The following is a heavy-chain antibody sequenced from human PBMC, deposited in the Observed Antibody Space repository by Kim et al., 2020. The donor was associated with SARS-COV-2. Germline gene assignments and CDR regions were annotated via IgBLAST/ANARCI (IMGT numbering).Heavy chain of an antibody. Sequence: GGSLRLSCAASGFTFSRSAMSWVRQAPGKGLEWVSVIYSGGGSTFYADSVKGRFTISRDDSKNTLYLQMNSLRAEDTAVYYCAKGSRGSGSYYYYYGMDVWGQGTTVTVSS. CDR2: IYSGGGST. D-gene: IGHD3-10*01. V-gene: IGHV3-23*03. J-gene: IGHJ6*02. CDR1: GFTFSRSA. CDR3: AKGSRGSGSYYYYYGMDV.